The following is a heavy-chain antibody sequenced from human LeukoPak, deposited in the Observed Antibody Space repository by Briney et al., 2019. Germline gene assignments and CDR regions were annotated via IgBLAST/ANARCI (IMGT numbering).Heavy chain of an antibody. CDR1: GGSFSGYF. CDR3: ARVAGAPDY. CDR2: INHSGST. J-gene: IGHJ4*02. Sequence: SETLSLTCAVYGGSFSGYFWSWIRQPPGKGLEWIGEINHSGSTNYNPSLKSRVTISVDTSKNQFSLKLSSVTAADTAVYYCARVAGAPDYWGQGTLVTVSS. V-gene: IGHV4-34*01. D-gene: IGHD6-19*01.